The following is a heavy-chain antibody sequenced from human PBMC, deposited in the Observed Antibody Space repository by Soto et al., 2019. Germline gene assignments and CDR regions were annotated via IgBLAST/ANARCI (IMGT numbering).Heavy chain of an antibody. D-gene: IGHD2-2*01. V-gene: IGHV3-23*01. Sequence: GGSLRLSCAASGFTFSSYAMSWVRQAPGKGLEWVSAISGSGGSTYYADSVKGRFTISRDNSKNTLYLQMNSLRAEDTAVYYCAKVGRAYCSSTSCYRPTTYYYYGMDVWGQGTTVTVSS. CDR1: GFTFSSYA. J-gene: IGHJ6*02. CDR3: AKVGRAYCSSTSCYRPTTYYYYGMDV. CDR2: ISGSGGST.